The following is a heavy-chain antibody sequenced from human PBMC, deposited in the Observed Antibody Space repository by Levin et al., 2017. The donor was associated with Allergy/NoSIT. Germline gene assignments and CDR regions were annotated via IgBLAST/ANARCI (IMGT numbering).Heavy chain of an antibody. V-gene: IGHV3-30*03. CDR1: GFTFSTYG. D-gene: IGHD3-16*01. Sequence: GGSLRLSCAASGFTFSTYGIYWVRQAPGKGLEWVALITSDASHKYYADSVKGRFTISRDNSKNTLYLQMNSLRAEDTAVYYCTRGGEMDGWVRGTTVAVSS. CDR3: TRGGEMDG. J-gene: IGHJ6*02. CDR2: ITSDASHK.